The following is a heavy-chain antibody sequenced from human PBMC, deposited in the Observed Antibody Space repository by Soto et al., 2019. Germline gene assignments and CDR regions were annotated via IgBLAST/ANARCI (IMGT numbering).Heavy chain of an antibody. CDR1: GFTFSSYA. V-gene: IGHV3-23*01. CDR3: AKGGYGDYFYY. CDR2: ISGSVGST. Sequence: GGSLRLSCAAYGFTFSSYAMSWVRQAPGKGLEWVSAISGSVGSTYYADSVKGRFTISRDNSKNTLYLQMNSLRAEDTAVYYCAKGGYGDYFYYLGQGTLVPVSS. J-gene: IGHJ4*02. D-gene: IGHD4-17*01.